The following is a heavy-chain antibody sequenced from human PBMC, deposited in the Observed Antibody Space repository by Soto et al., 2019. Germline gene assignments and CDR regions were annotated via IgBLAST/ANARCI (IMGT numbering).Heavy chain of an antibody. CDR1: GFTFDTYV. CDR3: AKDHIVAAAPDY. Sequence: PWGSLRLSCAASGFTFDTYVRHLVRQAPGKGLEWVAVISYDGSNRYYADSVKGRFTISRDNSKNTLYLQMNSLRSEDTAVYYCAKDHIVAAAPDYWGQGTLVTVSS. CDR2: ISYDGSNR. V-gene: IGHV3-30*18. D-gene: IGHD2-2*01. J-gene: IGHJ4*02.